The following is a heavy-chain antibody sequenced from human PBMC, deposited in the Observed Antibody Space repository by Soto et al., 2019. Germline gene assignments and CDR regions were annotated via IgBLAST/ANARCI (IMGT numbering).Heavy chain of an antibody. D-gene: IGHD3-22*01. CDR2: ISYDGSNK. V-gene: IGHV3-30-3*01. CDR1: GFTFSSYA. CDR3: ARVTRHYYDSSGYYPGAFDY. J-gene: IGHJ4*02. Sequence: GGSLRLSCAASGFTFSSYAMHWVRQAPGKGLEWVAVISYDGSNKYYADSVKGRFTISRDNSKNTLYLQMNSLRAEDTAVYYCARVTRHYYDSSGYYPGAFDYWGQGTLVTVSS.